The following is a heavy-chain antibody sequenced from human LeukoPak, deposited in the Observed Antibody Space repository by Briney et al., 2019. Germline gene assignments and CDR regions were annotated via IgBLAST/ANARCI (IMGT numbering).Heavy chain of an antibody. CDR1: GFTFSDYY. Sequence: GGSLRLSCAASGFTFSDYYMSWIRQAPGKGLEWVSYISSSGSTIYYADSVKGRFTISRDNAKNSLYLQMNSLRAEDTAVYYCARVLAGVRYYYYYYGMDVWGQGTTVTVSS. CDR3: ARVLAGVRYYYYYYGMDV. CDR2: ISSSGSTI. J-gene: IGHJ6*02. V-gene: IGHV3-11*01. D-gene: IGHD3-9*01.